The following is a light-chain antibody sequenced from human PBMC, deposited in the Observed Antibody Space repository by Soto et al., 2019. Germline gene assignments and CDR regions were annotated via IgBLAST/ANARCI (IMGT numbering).Light chain of an antibody. CDR1: NSDVGGYKY. V-gene: IGLV2-14*01. J-gene: IGLJ2*01. CDR3: SSFTSGISYVV. CDR2: GVT. Sequence: QSALTQPASVSGSLGQSISISCTGTNSDVGGYKYVSWYQQYPGKAPKVIIYGVTNRPSGVSNRFSGSKSGNTASLTISGLQAEDAAEYYCSSFTSGISYVVFGGGTKLTVL.